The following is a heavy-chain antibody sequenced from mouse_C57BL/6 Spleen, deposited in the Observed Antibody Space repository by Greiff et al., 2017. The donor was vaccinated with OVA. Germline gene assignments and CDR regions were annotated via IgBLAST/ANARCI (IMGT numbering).Heavy chain of an antibody. Sequence: EVKLMESGPELVKPGASVKISCKASGYSFTGYYMNWVKQSPEKSLEWIGEINPSTGGTTYNQKFKAKATLTVDKSSSTAYMQLKSLTSEDSAVDYCARAGGSRDFDYWGQGTTLTVSS. CDR1: GYSFTGYY. CDR2: INPSTGGT. V-gene: IGHV1-42*01. D-gene: IGHD1-1*01. J-gene: IGHJ2*01. CDR3: ARAGGSRDFDY.